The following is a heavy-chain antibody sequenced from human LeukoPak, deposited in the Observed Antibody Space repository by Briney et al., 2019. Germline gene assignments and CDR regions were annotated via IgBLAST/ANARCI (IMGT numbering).Heavy chain of an antibody. V-gene: IGHV3-53*01. J-gene: IGHJ4*02. CDR2: IYSGGST. CDR1: GFTFSSNY. CDR3: ARERGRYSSGWDYYFDY. D-gene: IGHD6-19*01. Sequence: PGGSLRLSCAASGFTFSSNYVSWVRQAPGKGLEWVSVIYSGGSTYYADSVKGRFTISRDNSKNTLYLQMNSLRAEDTAVYYCARERGRYSSGWDYYFDYWGQGNPGHRLL.